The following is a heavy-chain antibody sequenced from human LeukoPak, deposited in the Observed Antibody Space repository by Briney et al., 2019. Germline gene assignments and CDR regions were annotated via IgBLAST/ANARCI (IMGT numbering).Heavy chain of an antibody. CDR2: ISYDGSNK. CDR3: ARFPDYDFWSGYFYYYYGMTS. J-gene: IGHJ6*02. CDR1: GFTFSSYA. V-gene: IGHV3-30-3*01. Sequence: PGGSLRLSCAASGFTFSSYAMHWVRQAPGKGLEWVAVISYDGSNKYYADSVKGRFTISRDNSKNTLYLQMNSLRAEDTAVYYCARFPDYDFWSGYFYYYYGMTSGAKGPRSPSP. D-gene: IGHD3-3*01.